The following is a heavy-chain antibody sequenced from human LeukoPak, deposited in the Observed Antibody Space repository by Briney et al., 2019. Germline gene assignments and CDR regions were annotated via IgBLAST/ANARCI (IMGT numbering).Heavy chain of an antibody. Sequence: SETLSLTCTVSGYSISSGYYWGWIRQPPGKGLEWIGSIYHSGSTYYNPSLKSRVTISVDTSKNQFSLKLSSVTAADTAVYYCARVASDVFITMVRGVIPHNWFDPWGQGTLVTVSS. V-gene: IGHV4-38-2*02. CDR2: IYHSGST. J-gene: IGHJ5*02. CDR3: ARVASDVFITMVRGVIPHNWFDP. D-gene: IGHD3-10*01. CDR1: GYSISSGYY.